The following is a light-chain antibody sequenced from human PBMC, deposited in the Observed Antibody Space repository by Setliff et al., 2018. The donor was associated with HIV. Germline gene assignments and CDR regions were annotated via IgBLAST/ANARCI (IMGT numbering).Light chain of an antibody. CDR1: SSDVGNYNL. Sequence: QSALAQPASVSGSPGQSITISCTGTSSDVGNYNLVSWYQQHPGKAPKFIIYEVSKRPSGVSHRFSGSKSGNTASLTISGLQAEDEADYYCCSYVGSRIVGFGGGTKVTVL. J-gene: IGLJ2*01. CDR3: CSYVGSRIVG. CDR2: EVS. V-gene: IGLV2-23*02.